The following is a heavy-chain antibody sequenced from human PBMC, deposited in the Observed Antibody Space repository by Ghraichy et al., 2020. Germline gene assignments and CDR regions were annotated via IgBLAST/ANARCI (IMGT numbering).Heavy chain of an antibody. CDR1: GFTFSDHF. D-gene: IGHD1-26*01. J-gene: IGHJ3*02. V-gene: IGHV3-72*01. CDR2: TRNKARSYTT. Sequence: GGSLRLSCAASGFTFSDHFMDWVRQAPGKGLEWVGRTRNKARSYTTEYAASVKGRFTISRDDSKNSLYLQMNSLKTEDTAVYYCARGWGGSYPDAFDIWGQGTMVTVSS. CDR3: ARGWGGSYPDAFDI.